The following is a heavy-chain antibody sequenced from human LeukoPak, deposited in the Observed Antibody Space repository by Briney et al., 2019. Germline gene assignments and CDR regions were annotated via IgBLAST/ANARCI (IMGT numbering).Heavy chain of an antibody. V-gene: IGHV3-7*05. D-gene: IGHD1-1*01. CDR2: IKQDGSEK. CDR1: GFISNNYW. Sequence: GGSLRPSCAASGFISNNYWMSWVRQAPGRGLEWVANIKQDGSEKYYVDSVKGRFTISRDNAKNSLYLQMNSLRAEDTAVYYCARDGIYNWNDYWGQGTLVTVSS. J-gene: IGHJ4*02. CDR3: ARDGIYNWNDY.